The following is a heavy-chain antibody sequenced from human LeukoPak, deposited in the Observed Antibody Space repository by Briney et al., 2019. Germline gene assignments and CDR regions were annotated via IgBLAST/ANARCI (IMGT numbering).Heavy chain of an antibody. V-gene: IGHV3-7*01. CDR1: GFTFGSYW. Sequence: GGSLRLSCAGSGFTFGSYWMTWVRQAPGKGLEWVANINQDGSEDNYVDSVKGRLTISRDNAKRSLNLQMYSLRAEDTAVYFCARDFKGGFMVRGDVKNYYYMDVWGNGTTVTVSS. CDR2: INQDGSED. D-gene: IGHD3-10*01. J-gene: IGHJ6*03. CDR3: ARDFKGGFMVRGDVKNYYYMDV.